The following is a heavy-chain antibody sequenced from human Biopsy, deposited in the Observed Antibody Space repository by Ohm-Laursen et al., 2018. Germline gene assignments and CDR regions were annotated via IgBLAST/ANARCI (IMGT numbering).Heavy chain of an antibody. Sequence: SQTLSLTCTVSGDSINSSYWSWIRQAPGKGLEWIGFISNSGNTNYNPSLKSRVTISADTSKNQFSLKLGSVTAADTAVYYCARAAFGPFDSWGQGALVTVSS. CDR2: ISNSGNT. CDR3: ARAAFGPFDS. J-gene: IGHJ4*02. D-gene: IGHD3-16*01. CDR1: GDSINSSY. V-gene: IGHV4-59*12.